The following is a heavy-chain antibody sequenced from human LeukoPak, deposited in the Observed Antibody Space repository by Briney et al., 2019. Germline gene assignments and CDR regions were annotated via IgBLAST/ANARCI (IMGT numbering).Heavy chain of an antibody. CDR2: ISGSGDNT. CDR1: GFTVNSYA. J-gene: IGHJ4*02. CDR3: TKDHSEYVWGSYRRDDY. V-gene: IGHV3-23*01. Sequence: HPGGFLRLSCAASGFTVNSYAMSWVRQGPGKGLEWVSTISGSGDNTYYADSVRDRFTISRDNSKNTLYLQMDSLRAEDTAVYYCTKDHSEYVWGSYRRDDYWGQGTLVTVSS. D-gene: IGHD3-16*02.